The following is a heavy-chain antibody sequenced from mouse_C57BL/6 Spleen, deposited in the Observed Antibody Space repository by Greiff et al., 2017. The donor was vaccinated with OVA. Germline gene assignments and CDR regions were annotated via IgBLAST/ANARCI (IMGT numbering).Heavy chain of an antibody. J-gene: IGHJ2*01. CDR1: GFTFSSYA. CDR3: ARDHYYDYDEGYFDY. Sequence: DVKLVESGGGLVKPGGSLKLSCAASGFTFSSYAMSWVRQTPEKRLEWVATISDGGSYTYYPDNVKGRFTISRDNAKNNLYLQMSHLKSEDTAMYYCARDHYYDYDEGYFDYWGQGTTLTVSS. CDR2: ISDGGSYT. D-gene: IGHD2-4*01. V-gene: IGHV5-4*01.